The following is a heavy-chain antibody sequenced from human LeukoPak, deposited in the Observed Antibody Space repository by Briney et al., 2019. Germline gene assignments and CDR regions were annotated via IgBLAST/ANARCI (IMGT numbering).Heavy chain of an antibody. J-gene: IGHJ5*02. CDR3: ARDLLDYYDSSGPYSNWFDP. Sequence: SETLSLTCTVSGGSISSYYWSWIRQPPGKGLEWIGYIYYSGSTNCNPSLKSRVTISVDTSKNQFSLKLSSVTAADTAVYYCARDLLDYYDSSGPYSNWFDPWGQGTLVTVSS. CDR1: GGSISSYY. D-gene: IGHD3-22*01. V-gene: IGHV4-59*01. CDR2: IYYSGST.